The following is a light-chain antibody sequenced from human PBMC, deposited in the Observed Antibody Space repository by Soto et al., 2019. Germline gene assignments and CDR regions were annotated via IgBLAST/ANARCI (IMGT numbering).Light chain of an antibody. CDR2: ATS. CDR1: QIISTDS. Sequence: EIVLTQSPGTLSLSPGERATLSFRASQIISTDSLAWYQHKPGQAPRLLIYATSSRATGIPDRFSGSGSGTDFTLTISRLEPEDFAVYYCQHNSFGQGTRLEIK. J-gene: IGKJ2*01. V-gene: IGKV3-20*01. CDR3: QHNS.